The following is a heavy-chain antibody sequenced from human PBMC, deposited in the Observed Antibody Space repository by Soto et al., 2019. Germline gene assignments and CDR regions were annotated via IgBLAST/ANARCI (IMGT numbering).Heavy chain of an antibody. V-gene: IGHV3-23*01. Sequence: EVQLLESGGGLVQPGESLRLSCAASGFTFSNYAMNWVRQAPGKGLEWVSVSSGSGGPTYYADSVQGRFTFSRDTSGNTLYVQMNSLSAEETVVYYWAKGRSSYWYAAFDIWGQGTMVTVSS. D-gene: IGHD6-19*01. CDR2: SSGSGGPT. J-gene: IGHJ3*02. CDR3: AKGRSSYWYAAFDI. CDR1: GFTFSNYA.